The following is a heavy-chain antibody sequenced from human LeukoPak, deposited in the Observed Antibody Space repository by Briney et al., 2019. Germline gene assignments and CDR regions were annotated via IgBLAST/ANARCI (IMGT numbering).Heavy chain of an antibody. CDR1: GFIFSNYA. CDR3: AKWGDYDILTGYYVSDF. J-gene: IGHJ4*02. D-gene: IGHD3-9*01. CDR2: ITGSGDTT. Sequence: GASLRLSCAASGFIFSNYAMSWVRQAPGKGLEWVSAITGSGDTTYYADSVKGRFTISRDNSKNTMYVEMNTLRAEDTAVYYCAKWGDYDILTGYYVSDFWGQGTLVTVSS. V-gene: IGHV3-23*01.